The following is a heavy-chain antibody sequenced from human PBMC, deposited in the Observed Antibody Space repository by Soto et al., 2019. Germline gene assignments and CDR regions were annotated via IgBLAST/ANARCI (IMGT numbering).Heavy chain of an antibody. V-gene: IGHV1-69*13. J-gene: IGHJ4*02. CDR3: ARDLDTRGY. CDR2: IIPMFGAA. CDR1: GGTFSNHP. D-gene: IGHD5-18*01. Sequence: GASVKVSCKASGGTFSNHPINWVRQAPGQGLEWMGGIIPMFGAADYAQKFRGRVTIIADESTSTAYMELSSLRSEDTAVYYCARDLDTRGYWGQGTLVTVSS.